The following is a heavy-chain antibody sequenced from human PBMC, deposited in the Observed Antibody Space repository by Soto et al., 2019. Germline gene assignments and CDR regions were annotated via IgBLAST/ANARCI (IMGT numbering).Heavy chain of an antibody. D-gene: IGHD6-6*01. J-gene: IGHJ4*02. CDR2: ISAYNGNT. Sequence: ASVKVSCKASGYTFTSYGISWVRQAPGQGLEWMGWISAYNGNTNYAQKLQGRVTMTADTSTSTAYMELRSLRSDDTAVYYCARDAPYSSSSGDFDYWGQGTLVTVSS. CDR1: GYTFTSYG. V-gene: IGHV1-18*01. CDR3: ARDAPYSSSSGDFDY.